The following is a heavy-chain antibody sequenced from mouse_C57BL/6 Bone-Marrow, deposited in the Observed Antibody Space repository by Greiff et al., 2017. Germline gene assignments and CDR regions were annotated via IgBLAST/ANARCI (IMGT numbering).Heavy chain of an antibody. V-gene: IGHV5-16*01. Sequence: EVQRVESEGGLVQPGSSMKLSCTASGFTFSDYYMAWVRQVPEKGLEWVANINYDGSSTYYLDSLKSRFIISRDNAKNILYLQMSSLKSEDTATYYCARVETGYYAMDYWGQGTSVTVSS. CDR1: GFTFSDYY. CDR3: ARVETGYYAMDY. CDR2: INYDGSST. J-gene: IGHJ4*01.